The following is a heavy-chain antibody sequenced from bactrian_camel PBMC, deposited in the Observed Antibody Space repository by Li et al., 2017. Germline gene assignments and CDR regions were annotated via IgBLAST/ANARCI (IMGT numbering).Heavy chain of an antibody. J-gene: IGHJ4*01. CDR1: GYTYSNSS. V-gene: IGHV3S1*01. CDR2: IYTGGEST. D-gene: IGHD2*01. Sequence: HVQLVESGGASVQAGGSLTLSCVVSGYTYSNSSMAWFRQAPGKEREGVAAIYTGGESTYYADYAMGRFTISRDSDVNTVYLQMNSLKSEDTALYYCVTGTVVAGFAWGYNYRGQGTQVTVS. CDR3: VTGTVVAGFAWGYNY.